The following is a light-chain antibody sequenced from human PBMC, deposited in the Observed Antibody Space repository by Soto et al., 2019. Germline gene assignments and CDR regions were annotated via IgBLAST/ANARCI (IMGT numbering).Light chain of an antibody. V-gene: IGLV7-46*01. J-gene: IGLJ1*01. CDR2: DTS. Sequence: QAVVTQEPSLTVSPGGTVTLTCGSSTGAVTSGHFPYWFQQKPGQAPRTLIYDTSKKHSWTPARFSGSLLGGKAALTLSGAQPDDEADYYCLLNYNDARVFGTGTKLTVL. CDR1: TGAVTSGHF. CDR3: LLNYNDARV.